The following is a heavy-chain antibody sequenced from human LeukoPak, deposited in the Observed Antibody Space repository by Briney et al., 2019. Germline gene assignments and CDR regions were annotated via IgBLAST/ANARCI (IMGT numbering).Heavy chain of an antibody. CDR1: GGSISSSSYY. CDR3: ARVEGYSGSYFFDY. CDR2: IYHSGST. V-gene: IGHV4-39*07. J-gene: IGHJ4*02. D-gene: IGHD1-26*01. Sequence: PSETLSLTCTVSGGSISSSSYYWGWIRQPPGKGLEWIGSIYHSGSTYYNPSLKSRVTISVDTSKNQFSLKLSSVTAADTAVYYCARVEGYSGSYFFDYWGQGTLVTVSS.